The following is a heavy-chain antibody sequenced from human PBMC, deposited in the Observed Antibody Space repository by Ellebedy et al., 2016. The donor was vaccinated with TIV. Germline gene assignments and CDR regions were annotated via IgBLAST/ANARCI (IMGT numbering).Heavy chain of an antibody. Sequence: PGGSLRLSCAASGFTFSTNYMSWVRQAPGKGLEWVSVFYSDDKTYYADSVKGRFTFSTDNSRNTVSLQMSGLRAEDTAIYYCVRSGHSDGYFDYWGQGTLVTVSS. CDR1: GFTFSTNY. V-gene: IGHV3-53*01. CDR2: FYSDDKT. CDR3: VRSGHSDGYFDY. J-gene: IGHJ4*02. D-gene: IGHD3-10*01.